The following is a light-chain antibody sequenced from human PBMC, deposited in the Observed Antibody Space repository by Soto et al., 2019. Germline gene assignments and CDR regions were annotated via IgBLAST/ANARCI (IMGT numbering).Light chain of an antibody. J-gene: IGKJ3*01. CDR3: QQYDSYSEA. V-gene: IGKV3-11*01. Sequence: EIVLTQSPASLSLSPGARATLSCRASQSVNTFLTWYQQKPGQAPKLLIHDASHLATGVPSRFSGSGFGTEFTLTISSLEPEDFATYYCQQYDSYSEAFGPGTKVDIK. CDR1: QSVNTF. CDR2: DAS.